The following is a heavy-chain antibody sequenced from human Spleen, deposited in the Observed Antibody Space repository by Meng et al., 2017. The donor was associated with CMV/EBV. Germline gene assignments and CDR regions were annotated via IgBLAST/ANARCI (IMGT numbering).Heavy chain of an antibody. V-gene: IGHV4-59*01. CDR1: GGSINSYY. CDR2: IYYSGIT. D-gene: IGHD2-8*01. CDR3: ASGRCTNGICYGDY. Sequence: SETLSLTCTVSGGSINSYYWTWIRQPPGRGLEWIGYIYYSGITNYNPSLKSRVTISIDTSKNQFSLKLSSATAADTAVYYCASGRCTNGICYGDYWGQGTLVTVSS. J-gene: IGHJ4*02.